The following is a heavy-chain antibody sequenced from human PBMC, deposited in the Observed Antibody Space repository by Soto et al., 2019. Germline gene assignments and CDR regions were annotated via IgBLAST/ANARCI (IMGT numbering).Heavy chain of an antibody. CDR3: APQGSSRGCDYDAFDY. Sequence: PGEALKISCQASGYTFIYFFVGWVRPVPGKGLEWMGVIYPGASDIRYSPSFEGHVTTADYKSTNSAYLQWSSLEAADTAIYSCAPQGSSRGCDYDAFDYWGPGTLVTVSS. V-gene: IGHV5-51*01. CDR2: IYPGASDI. D-gene: IGHD2-21*01. CDR1: GYTFIYFF. J-gene: IGHJ4*02.